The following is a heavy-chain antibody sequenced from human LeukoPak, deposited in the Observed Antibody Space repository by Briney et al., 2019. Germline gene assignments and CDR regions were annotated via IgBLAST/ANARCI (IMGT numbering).Heavy chain of an antibody. CDR2: IWYDGRNK. J-gene: IGHJ4*02. Sequence: GGSLRPSCAASGFTFSSYGMHWVRQAPGKGLEWVAVIWYDGRNKYYADSVEGRYTISRDNSKNTLYLQMNSLRAEDTAVYYCARDGSLLWFGEFQTVFHFDYWGQGTLVTVSS. D-gene: IGHD3-10*01. V-gene: IGHV3-33*01. CDR1: GFTFSSYG. CDR3: ARDGSLLWFGEFQTVFHFDY.